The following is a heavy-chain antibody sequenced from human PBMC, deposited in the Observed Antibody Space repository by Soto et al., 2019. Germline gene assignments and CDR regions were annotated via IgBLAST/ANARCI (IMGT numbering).Heavy chain of an antibody. CDR3: SIGSWSAETFDV. V-gene: IGHV1-69*02. CDR2: IIPMLPVT. D-gene: IGHD2-2*01. CDR1: GGTFNTYT. J-gene: IGHJ3*01. Sequence: QVHLIQSGAEVKKPGSSVKVSCKAAGGTFNTYTLFWVRQAPGHGLEWMGRIIPMLPVTNSAQKFQGRLTLTALKSTGTAFMELTSLTSYDTDVYYCSIGSWSAETFDVWGQGTMVTVSS.